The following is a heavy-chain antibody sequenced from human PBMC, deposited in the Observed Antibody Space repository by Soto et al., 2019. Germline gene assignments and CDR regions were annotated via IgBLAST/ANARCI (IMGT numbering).Heavy chain of an antibody. V-gene: IGHV4-34*01. J-gene: IGHJ4*02. CDR3: ARVPKRLRPYYFDY. D-gene: IGHD5-12*01. Sequence: QVQLQQWGAGLLKPSETLSFTCAVYGGSFSGYYWSWIRQPPGKGLEWIGEINHSGGTTYNPSLKCRVTISVDTSKNQFSLELSSVTAADTAVYYCARVPKRLRPYYFDYWGQGTLVTVSS. CDR1: GGSFSGYY. CDR2: INHSGGT.